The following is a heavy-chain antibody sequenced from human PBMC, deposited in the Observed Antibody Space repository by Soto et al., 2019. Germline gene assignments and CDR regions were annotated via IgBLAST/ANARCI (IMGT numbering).Heavy chain of an antibody. CDR1: GFTFSSHG. Sequence: QVQLVESGGGVVQPGRSLRLSCAASGFTFSSHGMHWVRQAPGKGLEWVAVIWYDGSDKYYADSMKGRFTISRDNSKNTLYLQMNSLRAEDTALYYCARGGGHMFYYFDYWGQGTLVTVSS. D-gene: IGHD5-18*01. J-gene: IGHJ4*02. CDR2: IWYDGSDK. CDR3: ARGGGHMFYYFDY. V-gene: IGHV3-33*01.